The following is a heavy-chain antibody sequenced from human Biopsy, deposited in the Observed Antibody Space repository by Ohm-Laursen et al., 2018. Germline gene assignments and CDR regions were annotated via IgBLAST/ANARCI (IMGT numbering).Heavy chain of an antibody. CDR1: GGTFSNYG. J-gene: IGHJ4*02. CDR3: ARDALGGGSYRFFY. D-gene: IGHD1-26*01. V-gene: IGHV1-69*01. CDR2: IIPIFGTA. Sequence: GSSVKVSCKAPGGTFSNYGVSWVRQAPGQGLEWMGGIIPIFGTANYAQKFQGRVTITADESTSTAYMELSSLRSDDTAVYYCARDALGGGSYRFFYWGQGSLVTVSS.